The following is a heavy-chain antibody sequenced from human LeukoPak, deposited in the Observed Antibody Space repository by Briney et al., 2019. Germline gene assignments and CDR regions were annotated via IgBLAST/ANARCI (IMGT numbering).Heavy chain of an antibody. Sequence: GESLKISCKGSGYSFTSYWISWVRQMPGKGLEWMGRNDPSDSYTNYSPSFQGHVTISADKSISTAYLQWSSLKASDTAMYYCARESIAAAPEGYWGQGTLVTVSS. CDR1: GYSFTSYW. V-gene: IGHV5-10-1*01. CDR3: ARESIAAAPEGY. CDR2: NDPSDSYT. J-gene: IGHJ4*02. D-gene: IGHD6-13*01.